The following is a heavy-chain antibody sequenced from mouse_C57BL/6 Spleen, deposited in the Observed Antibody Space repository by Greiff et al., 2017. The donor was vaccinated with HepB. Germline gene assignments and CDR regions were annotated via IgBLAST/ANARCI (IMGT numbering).Heavy chain of an antibody. J-gene: IGHJ4*01. CDR2: IYPGDGDT. CDR1: GYAFSSSW. V-gene: IGHV1-82*01. CDR3: ASGTVVATWDAMDY. D-gene: IGHD1-1*01. Sequence: QVQLQQSGPELVKPGASVKISCKASGYAFSSSWMNWVKQRPGKGLEWIGRIYPGDGDTNYNGKFKGKATLTADKSSSTAYMQLSSLTSEDSAVYFCASGTVVATWDAMDYWGQGTSVTVSS.